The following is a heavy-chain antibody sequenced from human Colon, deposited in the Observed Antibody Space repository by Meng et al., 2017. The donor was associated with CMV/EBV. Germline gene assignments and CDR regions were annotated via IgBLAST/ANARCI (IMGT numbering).Heavy chain of an antibody. D-gene: IGHD3-10*01. J-gene: IGHJ4*02. CDR3: GKNRVES. V-gene: IGHV3-7*01. CDR2: IKEDGSEQ. Sequence: GESLKISCVASGFSFSNFWMSWVRQAPGKGLEWVANIKEDGSEQFYADSVKGRFTISRDNAKNSLYLQMNNLRAGDTALYYCGKNRVESWGQGTLVTVSS. CDR1: GFSFSNFW.